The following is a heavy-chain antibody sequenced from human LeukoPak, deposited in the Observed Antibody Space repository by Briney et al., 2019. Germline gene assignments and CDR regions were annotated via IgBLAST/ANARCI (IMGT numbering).Heavy chain of an antibody. CDR2: IYYSGST. V-gene: IGHV4-39*07. CDR1: GDSISSSSYY. Sequence: SETLSLTCTVSGDSISSSSYYWGWIRQPPGKGLEWIGSIYYSGSTYYNPSLKSRVTISVDTSKNQFSLKLSSVTAADTAMYYCARDEGGYFDYWGQGTLVTVSS. D-gene: IGHD3-16*01. J-gene: IGHJ4*02. CDR3: ARDEGGYFDY.